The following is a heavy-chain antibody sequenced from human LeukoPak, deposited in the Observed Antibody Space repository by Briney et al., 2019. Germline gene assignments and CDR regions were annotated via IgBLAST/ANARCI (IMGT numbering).Heavy chain of an antibody. D-gene: IGHD6-19*01. CDR3: ARAYSSGRNWFDP. J-gene: IGHJ5*02. Sequence: SETLSLTCTVSGGSISSSSYYWGWIRQPPGKGLEWIGSIYYSGSTYYNPSLKSRVTISVDTSKNQFSLKLSSVTAADTAVYYCARAYSSGRNWFDPWGQGTLVTVSS. CDR1: GGSISSSSYY. CDR2: IYYSGST. V-gene: IGHV4-39*01.